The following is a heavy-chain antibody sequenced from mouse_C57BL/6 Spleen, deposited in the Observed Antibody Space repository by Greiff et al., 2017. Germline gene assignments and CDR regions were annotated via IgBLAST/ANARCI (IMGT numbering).Heavy chain of an antibody. CDR1: GFTFSSYT. J-gene: IGHJ2*01. CDR3: ARQGYYLDY. V-gene: IGHV5-9*01. Sequence: ESGGGLVKPGGSLKLSCAASGFTFSSYTMSWVRQTPEKRLEWVATISGGGGNTYYPDSVKGRFTISRDNAKNTLYLQMSSRRSEDTALYYCARQGYYLDYWGQGTTLTVSS. CDR2: ISGGGGNT.